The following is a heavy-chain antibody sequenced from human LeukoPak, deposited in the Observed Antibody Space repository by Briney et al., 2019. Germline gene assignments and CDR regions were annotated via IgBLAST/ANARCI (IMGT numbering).Heavy chain of an antibody. CDR1: GFTFSSYA. CDR2: IKTKADGVTT. D-gene: IGHD1-26*01. J-gene: IGHJ4*02. V-gene: IGHV3-15*01. Sequence: GGSLRLSCAASGFTFSSYAMSWVRQAPGKGLEWVGRIKTKADGVTTDYATPVKGRFTISRDDSKNTLSLQMNSLKTEDTAVYYCTAIVGGFYYFDYWGQGTLVTVSS. CDR3: TAIVGGFYYFDY.